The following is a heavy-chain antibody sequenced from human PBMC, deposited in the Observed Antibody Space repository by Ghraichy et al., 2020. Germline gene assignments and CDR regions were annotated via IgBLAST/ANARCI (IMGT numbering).Heavy chain of an antibody. CDR3: SGVGAQESIDY. CDR1: GFTFSDYY. CDR2: ISSSGSTI. V-gene: IGHV3-11*01. D-gene: IGHD1-26*01. Sequence: GGSLRLSCAASGFTFSDYYMSWIRQAPGKGLEWVSYISSSGSTIYYADSVKGRFTISRDNAKNSLYLQMNSLRAEDTAVYYCSGVGAQESIDYWGQGTLVTVSS. J-gene: IGHJ4*02.